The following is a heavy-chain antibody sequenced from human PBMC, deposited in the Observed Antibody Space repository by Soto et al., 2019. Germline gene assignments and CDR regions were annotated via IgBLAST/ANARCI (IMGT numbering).Heavy chain of an antibody. CDR3: ARDPSSSSHYGLDY. CDR1: GFTFSSYS. D-gene: IGHD6-6*01. J-gene: IGHJ4*02. V-gene: IGHV3-21*01. Sequence: AGGSLRLSCAASGFTFSSYSMNWVRQAPGKGLEWVSSISSSSSYIYYADSVKGRFTISRDNAKNSLYLQMNSLRAEDTAVYYCARDPSSSSHYGLDYWGQGTLVTVSS. CDR2: ISSSSSYI.